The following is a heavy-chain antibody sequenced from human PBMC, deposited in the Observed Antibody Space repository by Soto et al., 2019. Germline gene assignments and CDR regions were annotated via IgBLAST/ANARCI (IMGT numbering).Heavy chain of an antibody. CDR1: GGSVSSSSYS. CDR2: IYSSENT. V-gene: IGHV4-39*07. CDR3: ARGPSGYDTATSDY. Sequence: SETLSLTCTVSGGSVSSSSYSWGWIRQSPGKGLEWIGTIYSSENTNYNPSLLSRVTISVDTSKNQFSLKLSSVTAADTAVYYCARGPSGYDTATSDYWGQGTLVTVSS. J-gene: IGHJ4*02. D-gene: IGHD5-12*01.